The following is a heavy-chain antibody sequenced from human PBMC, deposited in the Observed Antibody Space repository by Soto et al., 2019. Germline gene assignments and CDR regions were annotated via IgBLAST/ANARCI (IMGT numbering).Heavy chain of an antibody. V-gene: IGHV1-69*13. D-gene: IGHD3-10*01. Sequence: GASVKVSCKASGGTFSSYAISWVRQAPGQGLEWMGGIIPIFGTANYAQKFQGRVTITADESTSTAYMELSSLRSEDTAVYYCATEKGRWFGELRNWFDPWGQGTLVTVSS. CDR2: IIPIFGTA. CDR1: GGTFSSYA. CDR3: ATEKGRWFGELRNWFDP. J-gene: IGHJ5*02.